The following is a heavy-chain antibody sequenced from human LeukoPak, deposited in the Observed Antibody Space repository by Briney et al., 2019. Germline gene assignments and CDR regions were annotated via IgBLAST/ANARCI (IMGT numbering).Heavy chain of an antibody. V-gene: IGHV5-51*01. CDR2: IYPADSDT. CDR3: ARLPPGGTGLNVDS. D-gene: IGHD1-14*01. J-gene: IGHJ4*02. Sequence: GESLKISCKGSGSSFSNYWIAWVRQMPGKGLEWMGIIYPADSDTKYSPSFQGQVTISADKSINTAFLHWSSLKASDTAMYFCARLPPGGTGLNVDSWGQGTLVTVSS. CDR1: GSSFSNYW.